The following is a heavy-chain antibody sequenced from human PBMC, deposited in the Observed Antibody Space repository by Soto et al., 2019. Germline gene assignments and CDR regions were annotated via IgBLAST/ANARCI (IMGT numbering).Heavy chain of an antibody. CDR2: IHYTGTT. D-gene: IGHD6-6*01. CDR3: ARGVNTDRTSSQYFHH. J-gene: IGHJ1*01. V-gene: IGHV4-61*08. CDR1: GGSVSSVGNY. Sequence: QVQLQESGPGLVKPSETLSLSCTVSGGSVSSVGNYCSWIWQPPGKGLEWIGYIHYTGTTDYNPSLKSRVTMSLDTSKNQFSLKLSSVTAADTAVYYCARGVNTDRTSSQYFHHWGQGILVTVSS.